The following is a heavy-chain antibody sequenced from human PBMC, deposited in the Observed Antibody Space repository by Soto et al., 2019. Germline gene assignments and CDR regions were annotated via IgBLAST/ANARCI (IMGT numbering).Heavy chain of an antibody. D-gene: IGHD6-19*01. J-gene: IGHJ4*02. Sequence: EVQLLESGGGLVQPGGSLRLSCAASGFTFSSYAISWVRQAPGQGLEWVSAISGSGGSTYYADSVKGRFTISRDNSKNTLYLQMNSLRAEDTAVYYCARSSSGWYVDYWGQGTLVPVSS. CDR3: ARSSSGWYVDY. V-gene: IGHV3-23*01. CDR1: GFTFSSYA. CDR2: ISGSGGST.